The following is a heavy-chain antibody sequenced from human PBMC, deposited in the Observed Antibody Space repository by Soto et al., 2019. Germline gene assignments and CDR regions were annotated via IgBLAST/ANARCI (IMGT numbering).Heavy chain of an antibody. V-gene: IGHV1-18*01. D-gene: IGHD2-15*01. CDR1: GYTFASYG. CDR3: ARGGIGYCSGGSCYYFDY. J-gene: IGHJ4*02. CDR2: ISAYNGNT. Sequence: QVQLVQSGAEVKKPGASVKVSCKASGYTFASYGISWVRQAPGQGLEWMGWISAYNGNTNYAQKLQGRVTMTTDTPTSTAYMELRSLRSDDTAVYYCARGGIGYCSGGSCYYFDYWGQGTLVTVSS.